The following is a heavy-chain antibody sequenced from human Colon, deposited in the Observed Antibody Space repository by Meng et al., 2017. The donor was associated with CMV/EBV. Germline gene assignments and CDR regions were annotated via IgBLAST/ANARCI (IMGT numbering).Heavy chain of an antibody. V-gene: IGHV4-59*01. CDR1: GGSMNFFS. CDR2: IDYTGTT. CDR3: ARNIAAASNWFDS. D-gene: IGHD6-25*01. J-gene: IGHJ5*01. Sequence: SETLSLTCTVSGGSMNFFSWSWIRQAPGKGLEWIGYIDYTGTTKYNPSLESRVTLSGDASQNQFSLKLRSVTAADTAVYYCARNIAAASNWFDSWGQGTLVTVS.